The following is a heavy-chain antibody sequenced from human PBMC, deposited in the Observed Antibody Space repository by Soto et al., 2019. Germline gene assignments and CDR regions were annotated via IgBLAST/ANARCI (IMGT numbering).Heavy chain of an antibody. Sequence: PGLSLRLSCAASGFTFSCYGMRWLRQAPGKRPEWVSCISGTSSYIHYADSVKVRYTISRDNARNSVYLQMNSLRAEDTAVYYCARDSSVAGRFDYWGQGTLVTVSS. CDR2: ISGTSSYI. CDR1: GFTFSCYG. D-gene: IGHD6-19*01. CDR3: ARDSSVAGRFDY. J-gene: IGHJ4*02. V-gene: IGHV3-21*01.